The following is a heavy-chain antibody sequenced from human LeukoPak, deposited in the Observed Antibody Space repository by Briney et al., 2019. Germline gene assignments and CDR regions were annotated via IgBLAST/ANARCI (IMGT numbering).Heavy chain of an antibody. CDR3: ARSLDDSSGYYPY. CDR1: GGSFSGYY. D-gene: IGHD3-22*01. J-gene: IGHJ4*02. Sequence: SETLSLTCAVYGGSFSGYYWSWIRQLPGKGLEWIGEINHSGSTNYNPSLKSRVTISVDTSKNQFSLKLSSVTAADTAVYYCARSLDDSSGYYPYWGQGTLVTVSS. V-gene: IGHV4-34*01. CDR2: INHSGST.